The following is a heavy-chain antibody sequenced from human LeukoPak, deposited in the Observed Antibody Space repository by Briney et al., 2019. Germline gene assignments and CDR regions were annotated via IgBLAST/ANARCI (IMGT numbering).Heavy chain of an antibody. D-gene: IGHD7-27*01. CDR2: IRLDGSNK. CDR3: AKTGEGYYFDY. CDR1: GFTFSAYA. Sequence: PGGSLGLSCAASGFTFSAYAMHWVRQAPGKGLEWVAFIRLDGSNKNYGDSVKGRFTISRDNSKNTLYLEMNSLRSEDTAVYYCAKTGEGYYFDYWGQGTLVTVSS. V-gene: IGHV3-30*02. J-gene: IGHJ4*02.